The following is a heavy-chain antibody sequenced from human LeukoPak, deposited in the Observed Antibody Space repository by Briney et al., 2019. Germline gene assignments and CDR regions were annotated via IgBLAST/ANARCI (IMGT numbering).Heavy chain of an antibody. CDR3: ARTTSNGSADY. Sequence: SETLSLTCTVSGGSIRSYLWSWIRQSPGKALEWIAYINSRGDTKYNPSLKSRVTISMDTPKNKFSLKVSSVTDADTALYFCARTTSNGSADYWGQGTQVTVSA. CDR2: INSRGDT. D-gene: IGHD2-8*01. V-gene: IGHV4-59*08. J-gene: IGHJ4*02. CDR1: GGSIRSYL.